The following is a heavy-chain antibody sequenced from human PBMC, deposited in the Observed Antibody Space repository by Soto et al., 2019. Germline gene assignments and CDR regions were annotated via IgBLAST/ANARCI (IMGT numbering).Heavy chain of an antibody. CDR1: GFTFSSYG. CDR2: ISAAGGSA. J-gene: IGHJ5*01. V-gene: IGHV3-23*01. D-gene: IGHD2-2*01. Sequence: PWGSLRRSCAASGFTFSSYGMSWVRQAPGKGLEWVSSISAAGGSAYYADPVKGRFTISRDNSKNTLYLQMNSLRAEDTAVYYCAKPPPYCSSNTCYFPFDSWGQGTLVTVSS. CDR3: AKPPPYCSSNTCYFPFDS.